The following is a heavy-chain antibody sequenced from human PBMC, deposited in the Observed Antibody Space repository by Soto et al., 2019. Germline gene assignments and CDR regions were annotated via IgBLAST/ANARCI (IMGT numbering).Heavy chain of an antibody. Sequence: SETLSLTCTVSGGSISSGGYYWSWIRQHPGKGLEWIGYIYYSGSTYYNPSLKSRVTISVDTSKNQFSLKLSSVTAADTAVYYCARDDFDYYGSGRWFDPWGQGTLVTVSS. D-gene: IGHD3-10*01. CDR3: ARDDFDYYGSGRWFDP. CDR1: GGSISSGGYY. CDR2: IYYSGST. V-gene: IGHV4-31*03. J-gene: IGHJ5*02.